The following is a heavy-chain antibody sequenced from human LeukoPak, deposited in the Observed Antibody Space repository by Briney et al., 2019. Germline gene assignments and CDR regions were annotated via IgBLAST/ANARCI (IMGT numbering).Heavy chain of an antibody. V-gene: IGHV3-30*03. J-gene: IGHJ4*02. Sequence: GGSLRLSCAASGFTFSSYGMHWVRQAPGKGLEWVAVISYDGSNKYYADSVKGRFTIPRDNSKNTLYLQMNSLRAEDTAVYYCARAGRGVDYWGQGTLVTVSS. D-gene: IGHD1-14*01. CDR3: ARAGRGVDY. CDR1: GFTFSSYG. CDR2: ISYDGSNK.